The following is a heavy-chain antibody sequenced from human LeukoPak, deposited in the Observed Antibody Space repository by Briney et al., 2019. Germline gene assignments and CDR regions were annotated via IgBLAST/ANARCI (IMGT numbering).Heavy chain of an antibody. V-gene: IGHV1-18*04. J-gene: IGHJ4*02. D-gene: IGHD5-18*01. CDR2: ISAYNGNT. Sequence: ASVKVSCKASGYTFTSYGISWVRQAPGQGLEWMGWISAYNGNTNYAQKLQGRVTMTTDTSTSTAYMELRSLRSDDTAVYYCARGYVDTAMEYYFGYWGQGTLVTVSS. CDR1: GYTFTSYG. CDR3: ARGYVDTAMEYYFGY.